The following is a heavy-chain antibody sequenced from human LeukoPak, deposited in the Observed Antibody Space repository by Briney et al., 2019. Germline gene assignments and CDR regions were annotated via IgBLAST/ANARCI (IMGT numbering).Heavy chain of an antibody. V-gene: IGHV4-39*01. CDR2: IYYSGST. CDR3: ARSRHYYDSTGYYEYDY. J-gene: IGHJ4*02. Sequence: SETLSLTCTVSGGSISSSSYYWGWIRQPPGKGLEWIGSIYYSGSTYYNPSLKSRVTISVDTSKNQFSLRLSSVTAADTAVYYCARSRHYYDSTGYYEYDYWGQGTLVTVSS. D-gene: IGHD3-22*01. CDR1: GGSISSSSYY.